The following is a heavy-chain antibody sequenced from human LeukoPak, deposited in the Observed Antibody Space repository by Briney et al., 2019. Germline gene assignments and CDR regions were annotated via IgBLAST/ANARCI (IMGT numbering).Heavy chain of an antibody. Sequence: ASVKVSCKASGGTFSSYAISWVRQAPGQGLEWMGGIIPIFGTANYAQKFQGRVTITADESTSTAYMELSSLRSEDTAVYYCARATVVTAIKDAFVIWGQGTMVTVSS. CDR2: IIPIFGTA. D-gene: IGHD2-21*02. CDR1: GGTFSSYA. V-gene: IGHV1-69*13. CDR3: ARATVVTAIKDAFVI. J-gene: IGHJ3*02.